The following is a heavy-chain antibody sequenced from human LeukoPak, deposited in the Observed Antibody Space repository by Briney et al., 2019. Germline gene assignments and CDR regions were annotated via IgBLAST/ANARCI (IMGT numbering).Heavy chain of an antibody. J-gene: IGHJ4*02. CDR1: GGTFSSYA. CDR2: IIPILGIA. V-gene: IGHV1-69*04. D-gene: IGHD3-9*01. Sequence: GASVKVSCKASGGTFSSYAISWVRQAPGQGLEWMGRIIPILGIANYAQKFQGRVTITADKSTSTAYMELSSLRSEDTAVYYCAREGDILTGYEHSSFDYWGQGTLVTVSS. CDR3: AREGDILTGYEHSSFDY.